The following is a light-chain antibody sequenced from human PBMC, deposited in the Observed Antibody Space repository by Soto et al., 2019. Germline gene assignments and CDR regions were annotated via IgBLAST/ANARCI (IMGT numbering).Light chain of an antibody. V-gene: IGLV2-14*03. J-gene: IGLJ1*01. CDR1: SSDVGGYNY. Sequence: QSALTQPASVSGSPGQSITISCTGTSSDVGGYNYVSWYQQHPGKAPKLMIYDVSNRPSGVSNRFSGSKSGNTASLTISGLHAEDAADYYCRSYSSRTTHVFGTGTKVTVL. CDR3: RSYSSRTTHV. CDR2: DVS.